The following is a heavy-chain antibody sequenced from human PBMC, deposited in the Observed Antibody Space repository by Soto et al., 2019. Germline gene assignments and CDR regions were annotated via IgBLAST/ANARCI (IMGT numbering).Heavy chain of an antibody. CDR2: MYYSGTT. V-gene: IGHV4-39*01. D-gene: IGHD3-22*01. J-gene: IGHJ5*02. CDR1: GGSISSSDFY. CDR3: AVVDSTGNWFDP. Sequence: NPSETLSLTCTVSGGSISSSDFYWGWLRQPPGKGLDFIGSMYYSGTTYYNPSLKNRITISVDTSKNQFSLKLISVTAADTAVYYCAVVDSTGNWFDPWGQGALVTVSP.